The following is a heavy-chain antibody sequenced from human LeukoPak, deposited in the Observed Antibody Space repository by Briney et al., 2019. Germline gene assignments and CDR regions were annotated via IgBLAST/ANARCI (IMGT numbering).Heavy chain of an antibody. CDR3: ARHVVRGDYFDY. CDR2: IYTSGST. J-gene: IGHJ4*02. V-gene: IGHV4-4*09. D-gene: IGHD3-10*01. Sequence: PSETLSLTCTVSGGSISSYYWSWIRQPPGKGLEWIGYIYTSGSTNYNPSLKSRVTISVDTSKNQFSLKLSSVTAADTAVYYCARHVVRGDYFDYWGQGTLVTVSS. CDR1: GGSISSYY.